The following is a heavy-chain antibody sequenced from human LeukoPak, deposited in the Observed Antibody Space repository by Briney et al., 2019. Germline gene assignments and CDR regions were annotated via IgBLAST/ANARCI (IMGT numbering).Heavy chain of an antibody. J-gene: IGHJ4*02. CDR2: ISYDGINQ. Sequence: GGSLRLSCATSGFTFSSYAMHWVRQAPGKGLEWVALISYDGINQYYADSVKGRFIISRDNSENTLYLQLNSLRLEDTAVYYCTLTTFGVVYYFDYWGQGTLVTVSS. CDR1: GFTFSSYA. D-gene: IGHD1/OR15-1a*01. V-gene: IGHV3-30*04. CDR3: TLTTFGVVYYFDY.